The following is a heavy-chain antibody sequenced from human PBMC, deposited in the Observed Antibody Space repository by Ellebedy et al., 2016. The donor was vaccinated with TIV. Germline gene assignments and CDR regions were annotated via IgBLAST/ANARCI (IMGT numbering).Heavy chain of an antibody. J-gene: IGHJ4*02. Sequence: GESLKISCAASGFTFSGHDLHWVRQATGKGLEWVSAIGTAGDTSYSGSVKGRFTISRENGKNSVYLQMNSLRAEDTAVYYCARASAGLDYWGQGTLVTVSS. V-gene: IGHV3-13*01. CDR3: ARASAGLDY. CDR1: GFTFSGHD. CDR2: IGTAGDT. D-gene: IGHD6-13*01.